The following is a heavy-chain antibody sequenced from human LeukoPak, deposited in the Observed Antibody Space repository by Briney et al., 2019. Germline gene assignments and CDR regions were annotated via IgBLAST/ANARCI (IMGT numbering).Heavy chain of an antibody. Sequence: PSETLSLTCSVSGGSISSSSYFWGWIRQPPGKGLEWIGSIYYSGSTYSNPSLKSRVTISVDTSKSQFSLKLSSVTAADTAVYYCARDGYTYGSFDYWGQGTLVTVSS. D-gene: IGHD5-18*01. CDR2: IYYSGST. CDR3: ARDGYTYGSFDY. CDR1: GGSISSSSYF. J-gene: IGHJ4*02. V-gene: IGHV4-39*01.